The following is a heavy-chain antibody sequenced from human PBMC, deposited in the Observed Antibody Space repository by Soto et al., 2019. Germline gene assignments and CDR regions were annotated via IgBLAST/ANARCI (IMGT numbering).Heavy chain of an antibody. Sequence: QVQLQQSGPRLVKPSETLSLTCTVSSGPDRSHNWGWIRQPPGRGLEWIGYVYYTGDTAYNPSLRGRVPIXAXTXANDISLTLNAVTAADTAVYYCVRQGIDYLHGLVDVWGQGTTVSVSS. CDR1: SGPDRSHN. J-gene: IGHJ6*02. D-gene: IGHD4-17*01. CDR3: VRQGIDYLHGLVDV. V-gene: IGHV4-59*08. CDR2: VYYTGDT.